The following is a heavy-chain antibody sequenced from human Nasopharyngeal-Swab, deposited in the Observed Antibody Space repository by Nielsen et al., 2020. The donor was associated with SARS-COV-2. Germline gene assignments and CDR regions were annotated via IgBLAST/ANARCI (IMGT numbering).Heavy chain of an antibody. J-gene: IGHJ5*02. V-gene: IGHV7-4-1*02. CDR3: ARDLYDIVLMVYASKGNWFDP. CDR2: INTNTGNP. D-gene: IGHD2-8*01. CDR1: GYTFTSYA. Sequence: ASVKVSCKASGYTFTSYAMNWVRQAPGQGLEWMGWINTNTGNPTSSQGFTGRFVFSLDTSVSTAYLQISSLKAEDTAVYYCARDLYDIVLMVYASKGNWFDPWGQGTLVTVSS.